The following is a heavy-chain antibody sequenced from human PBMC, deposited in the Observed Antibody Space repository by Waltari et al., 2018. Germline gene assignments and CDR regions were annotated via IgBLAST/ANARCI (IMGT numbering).Heavy chain of an antibody. V-gene: IGHV3-43*01. D-gene: IGHD6-13*01. J-gene: IGHJ4*02. CDR1: GFTFDDYT. Sequence: EVHLVESGGGVVQPGGSLRLSCAASGFTFDDYTMHWVRQVPGKGPEWVALISWNAAFTYYADSVKGRFTISRDNIKNSLSLQMNSLRSEDSALYYCAKAPAGYSSSWYMPFDYWGQGTLVTVSS. CDR3: AKAPAGYSSSWYMPFDY. CDR2: ISWNAAFT.